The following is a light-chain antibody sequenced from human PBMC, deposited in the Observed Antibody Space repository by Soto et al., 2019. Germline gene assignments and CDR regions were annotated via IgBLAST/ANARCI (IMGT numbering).Light chain of an antibody. CDR1: SSNIGARYD. Sequence: QPVLTQPPSVSGAPGQRVTISCTGSSSNIGARYDVHWYQQLPGTAPKLFIYGYNNRPSGVPDRFAGSKSGTSASLAITGLQAEDEAVYYCQSYDSSLNDVVFGGGTKLTVL. V-gene: IGLV1-40*01. CDR3: QSYDSSLNDVV. J-gene: IGLJ2*01. CDR2: GYN.